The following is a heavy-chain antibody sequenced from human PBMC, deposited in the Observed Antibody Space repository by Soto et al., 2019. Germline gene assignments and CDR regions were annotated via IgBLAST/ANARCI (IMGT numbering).Heavy chain of an antibody. V-gene: IGHV3-23*01. CDR2: ISGSGGST. CDR1: GFTFSSYA. Sequence: EVQLLESGGGLVQPGGSLRLSCAASGFTFSSYAMSWVRQAPGKGLEWVSAISGSGGSTYYADSVKGRFTISRDNSKNTLYLQMNSLRAEDTAVYYCAKYLDYDILTGFFSYFDYWGQGTLVTVSS. CDR3: AKYLDYDILTGFFSYFDY. D-gene: IGHD3-9*01. J-gene: IGHJ4*02.